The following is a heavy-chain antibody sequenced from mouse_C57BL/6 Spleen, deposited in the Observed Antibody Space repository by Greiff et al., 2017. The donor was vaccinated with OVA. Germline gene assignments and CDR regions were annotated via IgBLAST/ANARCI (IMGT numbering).Heavy chain of an antibody. V-gene: IGHV1-64*01. Sequence: VKLQQPGAELVKPGASVKLSCKASGYTFTSYWMHWVKQRPGQGLEWIGMIHPNSGSTNYNEKFKSKATLTVDKSSSTAYMQLSSLTSEDSAVYYCARFWGDAMDYWGQGTSVTVSS. CDR1: GYTFTSYW. CDR3: ARFWGDAMDY. D-gene: IGHD4-1*01. J-gene: IGHJ4*01. CDR2: IHPNSGST.